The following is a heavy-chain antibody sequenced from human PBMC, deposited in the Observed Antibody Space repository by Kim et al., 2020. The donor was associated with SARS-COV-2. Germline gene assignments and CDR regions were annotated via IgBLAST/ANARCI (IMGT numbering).Heavy chain of an antibody. CDR1: GFTFSSYG. Sequence: GGSLRLSCAASGFTFSSYGMHWVRQAPGKGLEWVAVISYDGSNKYYADSVKGRFTISRDNSKNTLYLQMNSLRAEDTAVYYCAKDWGPLWFGELFSDYWGQGTLVTVSS. CDR2: ISYDGSNK. CDR3: AKDWGPLWFGELFSDY. V-gene: IGHV3-30*18. D-gene: IGHD3-10*01. J-gene: IGHJ4*02.